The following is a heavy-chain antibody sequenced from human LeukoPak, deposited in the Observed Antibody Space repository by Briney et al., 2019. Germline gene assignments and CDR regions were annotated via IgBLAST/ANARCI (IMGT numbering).Heavy chain of an antibody. V-gene: IGHV1-69*13. J-gene: IGHJ5*02. CDR3: ARGLGYCSGGSCYQWFNWFDP. CDR1: GGTFSSYA. D-gene: IGHD2-15*01. CDR2: IIPIFGTA. Sequence: SVKVSCKASGGTFSSYAISWVRQAPGQGLEWMGGIIPIFGTANYAQKFQGRVTITADESTSTAYMELSSLRSEDTAVYYCARGLGYCSGGSCYQWFNWFDPWGQGTLDTVSS.